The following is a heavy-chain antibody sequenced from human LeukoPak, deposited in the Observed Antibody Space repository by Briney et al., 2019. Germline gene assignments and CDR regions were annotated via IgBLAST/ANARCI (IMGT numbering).Heavy chain of an antibody. J-gene: IGHJ4*02. D-gene: IGHD2-2*01. V-gene: IGHV1-2*02. Sequence: ASVKVSCKASGYTFTDYYMNWVRQAPGQGLEWMGWIHPNSGGTNYAQKFQGRVTMTRDTSIGTAYMELSRLTFDDTAVYYCGRKSASRKTSEFDYWGQGTLVTVSS. CDR3: GRKSASRKTSEFDY. CDR2: IHPNSGGT. CDR1: GYTFTDYY.